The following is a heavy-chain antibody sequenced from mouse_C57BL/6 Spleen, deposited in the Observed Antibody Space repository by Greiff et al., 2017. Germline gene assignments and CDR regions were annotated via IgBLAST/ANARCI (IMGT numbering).Heavy chain of an antibody. CDR1: GYTFTSYG. J-gene: IGHJ3*01. Sequence: VKLMESGAELARPGASVKLSCKASGYTFTSYGISWVKQRTGQGLEWIGEIYPRSGNTYYNEKFKGKATLTADKSSSTAYMELRSLTSEDSAVYFCARIYYGNSAWLAYWGQGTLVTVSA. CDR2: IYPRSGNT. D-gene: IGHD2-1*01. CDR3: ARIYYGNSAWLAY. V-gene: IGHV1-81*01.